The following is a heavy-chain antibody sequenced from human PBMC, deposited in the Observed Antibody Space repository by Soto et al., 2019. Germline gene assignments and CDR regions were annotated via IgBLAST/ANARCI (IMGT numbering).Heavy chain of an antibody. Sequence: PGGSLRLSCAASGFTFSSYGMHLVRQAPGKGLEWVAVIWYDGSNKYYADSVKGRFTIFRDNSKNTLYLQMNSLRAEDTAVYYCARGGNGLYYYYYMDVWGKGTTVTVSS. CDR2: IWYDGSNK. V-gene: IGHV3-33*01. CDR3: ARGGNGLYYYYYMDV. D-gene: IGHD2-8*01. J-gene: IGHJ6*03. CDR1: GFTFSSYG.